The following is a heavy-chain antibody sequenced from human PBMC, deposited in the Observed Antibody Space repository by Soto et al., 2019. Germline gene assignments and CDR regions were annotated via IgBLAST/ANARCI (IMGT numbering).Heavy chain of an antibody. D-gene: IGHD3-9*01. Sequence: ASVKVSCKASGYTFTKYAIHWVRKAPGQRLEWMGWINAGNGNTKYSQKFQGRVTITRDTPASTAYMELSSLRSEDTAVYYCARDMELRYFDWLYIHYYGTDVWGHGTTVTVSS. CDR3: ARDMELRYFDWLYIHYYGTDV. CDR2: INAGNGNT. J-gene: IGHJ6*02. V-gene: IGHV1-3*01. CDR1: GYTFTKYA.